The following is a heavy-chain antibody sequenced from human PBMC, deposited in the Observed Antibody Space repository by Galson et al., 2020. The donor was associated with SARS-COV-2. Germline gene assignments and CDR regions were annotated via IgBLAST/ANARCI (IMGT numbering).Heavy chain of an antibody. J-gene: IGHJ5*02. CDR1: GFTFSSYS. V-gene: IGHV3-21*01. CDR2: ISSSSSYI. D-gene: IGHD3-22*01. Sequence: GESLKISCAASGFTFSSYSMNWVRQAPGKGLEWVSSISSSSSYIYYADSVKGRFTISRDNAKNSLYLQMNSLRAEDTAVYYCLRDYYDSSGYYNNWFDPWGQGTLVTVSS. CDR3: LRDYYDSSGYYNNWFDP.